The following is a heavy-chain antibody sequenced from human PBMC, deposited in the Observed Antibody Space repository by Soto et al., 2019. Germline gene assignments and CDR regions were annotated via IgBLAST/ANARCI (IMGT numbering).Heavy chain of an antibody. CDR2: IYISGNT. Sequence: SETLSLTCTVSGGSISSYYWSWIRQPAGKGLEWIGRIYISGNTNYNPSLTSRVTMSVDTSKKQLSLKLRSVTAAEAAVYYCARDKGVGAATNWFDAWGQGSLVTVSS. J-gene: IGHJ5*02. V-gene: IGHV4-4*07. D-gene: IGHD1-26*01. CDR1: GGSISSYY. CDR3: ARDKGVGAATNWFDA.